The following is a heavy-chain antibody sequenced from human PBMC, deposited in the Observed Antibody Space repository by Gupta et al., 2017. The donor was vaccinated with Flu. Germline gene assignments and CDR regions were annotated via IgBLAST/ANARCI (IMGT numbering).Heavy chain of an antibody. D-gene: IGHD1-26*01. CDR1: GFAFSNYG. CDR3: ARRGGESYFGELDY. CDR2: IWYDGSNK. Sequence: QVQLVESGGGVVQPGTSLRLSGAASGFAFSNYGMHWVRQTPGKGLAWVSFIWYDGSNKYYADSVKGRFTISRDNSRNILYLQMDSLRAEDTAVYYCARRGGESYFGELDYWGQGILVTVSS. V-gene: IGHV3-33*01. J-gene: IGHJ4*02.